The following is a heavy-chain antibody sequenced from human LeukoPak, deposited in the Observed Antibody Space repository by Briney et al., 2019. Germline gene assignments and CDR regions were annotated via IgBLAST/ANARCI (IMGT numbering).Heavy chain of an antibody. V-gene: IGHV1-24*01. D-gene: IGHD3-22*01. J-gene: IGHJ4*02. Sequence: ASVKVSCKVSGYTLTELSMHWVRQAPGKGHEWMGGFDPEDGETIYAQKFQGRVTMTEDTSTDTAYMELSSLRSEDTAVYYCATTTVGRYYDSSGYLYWGQGTLVTVSS. CDR1: GYTLTELS. CDR3: ATTTVGRYYDSSGYLY. CDR2: FDPEDGET.